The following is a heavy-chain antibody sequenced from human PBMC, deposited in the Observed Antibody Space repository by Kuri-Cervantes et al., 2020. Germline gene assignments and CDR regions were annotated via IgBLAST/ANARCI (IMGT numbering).Heavy chain of an antibody. Sequence: SVKVSCKASGGTFSSYAISWVRQAPGQGLEWVGGIIPIFGTANYAQKFQGRVTMTTDTSTSTAYMELRSLRSDDTAVYYCARDSVWRIVATLRTPPHFDYWGQGNLVTVAS. D-gene: IGHD5-12*01. CDR1: GGTFSSYA. CDR3: ARDSVWRIVATLRTPPHFDY. CDR2: IIPIFGTA. J-gene: IGHJ4*02. V-gene: IGHV1-69*05.